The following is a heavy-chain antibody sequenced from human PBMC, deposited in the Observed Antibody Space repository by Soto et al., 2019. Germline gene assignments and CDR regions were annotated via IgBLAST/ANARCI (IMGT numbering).Heavy chain of an antibody. CDR3: ARDYASNLWY. CDR1: GFTFSSYW. Sequence: GGSLRLSCVSSGFTFSSYWMHLVRQAPGKGLVWVSRMSSDGSVTNYADSVKGRFTISRDNAESTLYLQMNSLRAEDTALYYCARDYASNLWYWGQGTVVTVSS. J-gene: IGHJ4*02. D-gene: IGHD2-2*01. V-gene: IGHV3-74*01. CDR2: MSSDGSVT.